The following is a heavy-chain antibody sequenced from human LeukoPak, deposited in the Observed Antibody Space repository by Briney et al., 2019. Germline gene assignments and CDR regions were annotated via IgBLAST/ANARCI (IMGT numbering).Heavy chain of an antibody. CDR2: MNPNSGNT. Sequence: ASVKVSCKASGYTFTSYDINWVRQATGQGLEWMGWMNPNSGNTGYAQKFQGRVTITRNTSISTAYMELSSLRSEDTAVYYCARGQDLVRYCSSTSCDAFDIWGRGTMVTVSS. CDR3: ARGQDLVRYCSSTSCDAFDI. J-gene: IGHJ3*02. D-gene: IGHD2-2*01. CDR1: GYTFTSYD. V-gene: IGHV1-8*03.